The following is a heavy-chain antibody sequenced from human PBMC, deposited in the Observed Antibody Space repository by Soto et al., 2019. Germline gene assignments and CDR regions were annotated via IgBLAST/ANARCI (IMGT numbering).Heavy chain of an antibody. CDR2: INPNSGGT. CDR1: GYTFTGYY. V-gene: IGHV1-2*04. CDR3: ASSVNYYYGMDV. Sequence: VSCKASGYTFTGYYMHWVRQAPGQGLEWMGWINPNSGGTNYAQKFQGWVTMTRDTSISTAYMELSRLRSDDTAVYYCASSVNYYYGMDVWGQGTTVTVSS. J-gene: IGHJ6*02.